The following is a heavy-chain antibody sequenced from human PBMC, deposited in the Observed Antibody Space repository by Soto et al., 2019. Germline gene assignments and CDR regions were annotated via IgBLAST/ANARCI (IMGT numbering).Heavy chain of an antibody. J-gene: IGHJ4*02. V-gene: IGHV3-48*01. CDR3: ARGGFYYDQEGFDY. CDR2: ISSSSSTI. CDR1: GFTFSSYS. D-gene: IGHD3-3*01. Sequence: GGSLRLSCAASGFTFSSYSMNWVRQAPGKGLEWVSYISSSSSTIYYADSVKGRFTISRDNSKNTLYLQMNSLRAEDTAVYYCARGGFYYDQEGFDYWGQGTLVTVS.